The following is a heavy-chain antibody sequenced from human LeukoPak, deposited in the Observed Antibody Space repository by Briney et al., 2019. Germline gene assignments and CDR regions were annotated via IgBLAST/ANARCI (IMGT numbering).Heavy chain of an antibody. Sequence: GESLKICCKDSGYSFTSYWIGWVRQMPGKGLEWMGIIYPGDSDTRYSPSFQGQVTISADKSISTAYLQWSSLKASDTAMYYCARSSGYYHDVGGYWGQGTLVTVSS. CDR3: ARSSGYYHDVGGY. CDR1: GYSFTSYW. D-gene: IGHD3-22*01. J-gene: IGHJ4*02. V-gene: IGHV5-51*01. CDR2: IYPGDSDT.